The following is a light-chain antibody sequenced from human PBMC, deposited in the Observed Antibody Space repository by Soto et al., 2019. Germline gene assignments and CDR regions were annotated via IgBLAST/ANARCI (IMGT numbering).Light chain of an antibody. CDR1: QNINNW. V-gene: IGKV1-5*03. J-gene: IGKJ1*01. Sequence: GDRVTITCRASQNINNWLACYQQKPGQAPKLLFYKASNLESGVPSRFSGSGSGTEVTLSISSLQPDDFATYYCQQYSGSSTTFGQGTKVEVK. CDR3: QQYSGSSTT. CDR2: KAS.